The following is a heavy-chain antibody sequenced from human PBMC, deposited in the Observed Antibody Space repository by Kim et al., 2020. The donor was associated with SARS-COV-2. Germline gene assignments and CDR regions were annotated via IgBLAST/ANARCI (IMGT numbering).Heavy chain of an antibody. J-gene: IGHJ3*02. D-gene: IGHD3-22*01. V-gene: IGHV1-3*01. CDR2: INAGNGNT. CDR3: ARGGTMIVVANHDAFDI. Sequence: ASVKVSCKASGYTFTSYAMHWVRQAPGQRLEWMGWINAGNGNTKYSQKFQGRVTITRDTSASTAYMELGSLRSEDTAVYYCARGGTMIVVANHDAFDIWGQGTMVTVSS. CDR1: GYTFTSYA.